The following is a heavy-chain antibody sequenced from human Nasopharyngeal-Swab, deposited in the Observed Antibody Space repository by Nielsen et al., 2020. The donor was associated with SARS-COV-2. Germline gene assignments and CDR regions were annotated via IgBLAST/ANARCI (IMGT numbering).Heavy chain of an antibody. Sequence: GESLKISCAASGFTFSSYGMHWVRQAPGKGPEWVAVIWYDGSNKYYADSVKGRFTISRDNSKNTLYLQMNSLRAEDTAVYYCARAHSGSYFGAFDIWGQGTMVTVSS. D-gene: IGHD1-26*01. CDR1: GFTFSSYG. V-gene: IGHV3-30*19. CDR3: ARAHSGSYFGAFDI. CDR2: IWYDGSNK. J-gene: IGHJ3*02.